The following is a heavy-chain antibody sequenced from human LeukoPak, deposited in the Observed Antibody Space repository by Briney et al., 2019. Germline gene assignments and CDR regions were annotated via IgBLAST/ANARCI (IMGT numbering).Heavy chain of an antibody. CDR1: GGSISSSSYY. J-gene: IGHJ4*02. CDR3: ARRGYDILTGYYTGD. D-gene: IGHD3-9*01. CDR2: IYYSGST. Sequence: SETLSLTCTVSGGSISSSSYYWGWIRQPPGKGLEWIGSIYYSGSTYYNPSLKSRGTISVDTSKNQFSLKLSSVTAADVAAYYCARRGYDILTGYYTGDWGQGTLVTVSS. V-gene: IGHV4-39*01.